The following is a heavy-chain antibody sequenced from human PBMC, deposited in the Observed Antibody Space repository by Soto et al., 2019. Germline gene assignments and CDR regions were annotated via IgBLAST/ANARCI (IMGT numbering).Heavy chain of an antibody. J-gene: IGHJ4*02. CDR1: GFTVSSNY. CDR3: VTGYALGSLDS. Sequence: PGGSLRLSCAASGFTVSSNYMSWVRQAPGKGLEWVSVIYSGGSTYYADSVKGRFTISRDNAKKTVYLRMNSLRRDDTAVYYCVTGYALGSLDSWGQGTLVTVSS. CDR2: IYSGGST. V-gene: IGHV3-53*01. D-gene: IGHD3-16*01.